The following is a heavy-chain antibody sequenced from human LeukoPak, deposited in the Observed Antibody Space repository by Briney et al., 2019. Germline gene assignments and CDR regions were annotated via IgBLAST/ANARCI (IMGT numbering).Heavy chain of an antibody. J-gene: IGHJ5*02. CDR2: IYPGDSDT. Sequence: GESLKISCKGSGYIFSDYWIGWVRQMPGKGLEWMGIIYPGDSDTRYSPSFKGQVTISAGRSINTAYLQWSSLKASDTAMYYCARRGSSIETFDPWGQGTLVTVSS. CDR1: GYIFSDYW. CDR3: ARRGSSIETFDP. D-gene: IGHD6-13*01. V-gene: IGHV5-51*01.